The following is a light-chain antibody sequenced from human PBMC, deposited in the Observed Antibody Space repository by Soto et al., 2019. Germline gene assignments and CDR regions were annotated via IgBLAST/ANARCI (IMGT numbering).Light chain of an antibody. V-gene: IGKV4-1*01. CDR3: QQYYSILVT. CDR2: WAS. CDR1: QSILYSSSNNNY. Sequence: DIVMTQSPDSLAVSLGERATINCKSSQSILYSSSNNNYLAWYQQKPGQPPKLLIYWASTRASGVPDRFSGSGSGTDFTLTISSLQAEDVAFYYCQQYYSILVTFGQGTKVEIK. J-gene: IGKJ1*01.